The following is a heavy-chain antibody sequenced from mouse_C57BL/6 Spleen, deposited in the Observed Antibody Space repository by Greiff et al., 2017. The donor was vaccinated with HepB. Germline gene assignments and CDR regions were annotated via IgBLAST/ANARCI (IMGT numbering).Heavy chain of an antibody. V-gene: IGHV1-80*01. CDR3: ARRAPYGSSHYFDY. CDR2: IYPGDGDT. CDR1: GYAFSSYW. Sequence: LVESGAELVKPGASVKISCKASGYAFSSYWMNWVKQRPGKGLEWIGQIYPGDGDTNYNGKFKGKATLTADKSSSTAYMQLSSLTSEDSAVYFCARRAPYGSSHYFDYWGQGTTLTVSS. D-gene: IGHD1-1*01. J-gene: IGHJ2*01.